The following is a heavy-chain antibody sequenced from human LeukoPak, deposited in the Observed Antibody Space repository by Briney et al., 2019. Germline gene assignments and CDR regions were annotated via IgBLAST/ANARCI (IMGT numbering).Heavy chain of an antibody. D-gene: IGHD4-17*01. CDR3: AKNLITLLSTVTTDY. CDR1: GFTLNTYA. J-gene: IGHJ4*01. V-gene: IGHV3-23*01. Sequence: GGSLRLSCGASGFTLNTYAMSWVCQAPGKGLEWVSAISGSGASTYYADSVRGRFTISRDNSKNTLYLQMNSLRAEDTAVYYCAKNLITLLSTVTTDYWGHGSLVTVSS. CDR2: ISGSGAST.